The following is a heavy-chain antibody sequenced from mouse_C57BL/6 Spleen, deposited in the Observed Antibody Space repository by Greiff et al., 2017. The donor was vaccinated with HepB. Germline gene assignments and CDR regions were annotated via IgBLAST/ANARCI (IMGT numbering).Heavy chain of an antibody. CDR1: GYTFTSYW. Sequence: QVQLQQPGAELVRPGSSVKLSCKASGYTFTSYWMHWVKQRPIQGLEWIGNIDPSDSETHYNQKFKDKATLTVDKSSSTAYMQLSSLTSEDSAVYYCARRGSSYDWYCDVWGTGTTVTVSS. CDR3: ARRGSSYDWYCDV. CDR2: IDPSDSET. J-gene: IGHJ1*03. D-gene: IGHD1-1*01. V-gene: IGHV1-52*01.